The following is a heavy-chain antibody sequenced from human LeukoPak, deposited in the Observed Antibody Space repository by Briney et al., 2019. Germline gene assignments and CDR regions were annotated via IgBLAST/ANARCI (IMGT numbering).Heavy chain of an antibody. V-gene: IGHV6-1*01. CDR2: TYYRSKWYN. J-gene: IGHJ4*02. CDR1: GDSVSSNSAA. D-gene: IGHD5/OR15-5a*01. CDR3: ARGGVGTTVSTFAY. Sequence: SQTLSLTCAISGDSVSSNSAAWNWVRQSPSRCLEWLRRTYYRSKWYNDYAVSVKSRITIDPDTSKNQFSLQLNSVTPEDTAVYFCARGGVGTTVSTFAYWGQGTLVTVSS.